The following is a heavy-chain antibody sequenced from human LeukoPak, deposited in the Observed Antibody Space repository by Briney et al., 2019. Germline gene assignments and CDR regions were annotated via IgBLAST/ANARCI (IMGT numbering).Heavy chain of an antibody. V-gene: IGHV3-21*01. CDR2: ISSSSSYT. CDR1: GFTFSSYS. D-gene: IGHD6-13*01. J-gene: IGHJ4*02. Sequence: PGGSLRLSCAASGFTFSSYSMNWVRQAPGKGLEWVSSISSSSSYTYYADSVKGRFTISRDNAKNSLYLQMNSLRAEDTAVYYCARDLVEQQLDFDYWGQGTLVTVSS. CDR3: ARDLVEQQLDFDY.